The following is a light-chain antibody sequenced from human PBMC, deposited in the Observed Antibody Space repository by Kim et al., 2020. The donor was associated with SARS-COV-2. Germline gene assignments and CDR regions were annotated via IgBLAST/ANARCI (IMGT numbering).Light chain of an antibody. CDR1: QSVTSSN. CDR3: QQRSSWPPYT. V-gene: IGKV3-11*01. J-gene: IGKJ2*01. CDR2: DAS. Sequence: EIVLTQSPATLSLSPGEGATLSCRASQSVTSSNLAWYQQKPGQAPRLLIYDASKRATDIPARFTGSGSGTDFTLTISSLEPEDFAVYYCQQRSSWPPYTFGQGTKLEIK.